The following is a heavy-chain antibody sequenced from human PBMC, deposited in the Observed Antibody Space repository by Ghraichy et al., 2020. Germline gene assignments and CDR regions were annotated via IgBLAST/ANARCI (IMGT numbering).Heavy chain of an antibody. J-gene: IGHJ6*02. CDR2: IRSKAYGGTT. V-gene: IGHV3-49*03. D-gene: IGHD4-23*01. CDR1: GFSFGDFA. Sequence: GGSLRLSCTGSGFSFGDFAMSWFRQAPEKGLEWVGFIRSKAYGGTTEYSTSVKGRFTISRDDSRSIVYLQMNSLKTEDTAVYYCSRDSAVAFRSYYGMDVWGQGTPVTVSS. CDR3: SRDSAVAFRSYYGMDV.